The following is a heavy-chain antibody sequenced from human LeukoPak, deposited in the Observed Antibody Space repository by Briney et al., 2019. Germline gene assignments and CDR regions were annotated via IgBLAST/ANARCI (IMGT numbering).Heavy chain of an antibody. CDR2: IYISGNT. CDR1: GGSISSDY. CDR3: ARSTYYYDSSGYLNFDY. J-gene: IGHJ4*02. Sequence: SETLSLTCTVSGGSISSDYWSWIRQPPGKGLEWIGYIYISGNTNYNPSLKSRVTISMDTSKNQFSLKLRSVTAADTAVYYCARSTYYYDSSGYLNFDYWGQGTLVTVSS. D-gene: IGHD3-22*01. V-gene: IGHV4-4*08.